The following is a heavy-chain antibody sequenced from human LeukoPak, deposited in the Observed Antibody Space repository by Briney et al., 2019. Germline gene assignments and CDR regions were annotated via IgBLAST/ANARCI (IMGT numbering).Heavy chain of an antibody. Sequence: SETLSLTCTVSGGSISSSSYYWGWIRQPPGKGLEWIGYIYYSGSTNYNPSLKSRVTISVDTSKNQFSLKLSSVTAADTAVYYCARHDGSKGRSYNWFDPWGQGTLVTVSS. CDR1: GGSISSSSYY. V-gene: IGHV4-61*05. CDR2: IYYSGST. D-gene: IGHD1-26*01. J-gene: IGHJ5*02. CDR3: ARHDGSKGRSYNWFDP.